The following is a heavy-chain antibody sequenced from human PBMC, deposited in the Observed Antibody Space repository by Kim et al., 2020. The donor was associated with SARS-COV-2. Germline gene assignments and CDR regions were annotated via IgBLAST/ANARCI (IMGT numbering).Heavy chain of an antibody. J-gene: IGHJ4*02. CDR2: DGSNK. CDR3: ARDAWDY. V-gene: IGHV3-30-3*01. Sequence: DGSNKYYADSVKGRFTISRDNSKNTLYLQMNSLRAEDTAVYYCARDAWDYWGQGTLVTVSS.